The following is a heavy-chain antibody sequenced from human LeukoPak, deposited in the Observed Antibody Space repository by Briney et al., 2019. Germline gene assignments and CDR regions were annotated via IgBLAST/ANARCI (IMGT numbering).Heavy chain of an antibody. Sequence: SETLSLTCTVSGGSISSSSYYWGWIRQPPGKGLEWIGSIYYSGSTYENPSLKSRVTISIDTSKNQFSLKLSSVTAADTAVYYCARASRDGYNWAYYYYMDVWGKGTTVTVSS. D-gene: IGHD5-24*01. CDR1: GGSISSSSYY. J-gene: IGHJ6*03. CDR2: IYYSGST. V-gene: IGHV4-39*07. CDR3: ARASRDGYNWAYYYYMDV.